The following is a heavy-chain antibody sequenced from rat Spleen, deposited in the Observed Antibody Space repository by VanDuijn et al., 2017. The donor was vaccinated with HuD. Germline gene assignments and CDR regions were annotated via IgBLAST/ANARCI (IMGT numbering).Heavy chain of an antibody. V-gene: IGHV5-25*01. D-gene: IGHD1-4*01. J-gene: IGHJ2*01. Sequence: EVQLVESGGGLVQPGRSLKLSCATSGFTFSNYYMAWVRQAPTKGLEWVASISTGGGNTYYRDSVKGRFTIFRDSAKSTLYLQMDSLRSEDTATYYCARRGYNYAYYFDYWGQGVMVTVSS. CDR3: ARRGYNYAYYFDY. CDR1: GFTFSNYY. CDR2: ISTGGGNT.